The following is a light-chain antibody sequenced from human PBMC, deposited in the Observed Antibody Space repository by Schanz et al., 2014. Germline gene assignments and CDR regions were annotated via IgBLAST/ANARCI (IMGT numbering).Light chain of an antibody. CDR3: SSYTSYATGV. CDR1: SSDIGGYNY. Sequence: QSALTQPASVSGSPGQSITISCTGTSSDIGGYNYVSWYQQHPGKAPKVMIFDVSNRPSGVSNRFSGSKSGNTASLTISGLQTEDEADYYCSSYTSYATGVFGGGTKLTVL. J-gene: IGLJ3*02. V-gene: IGLV2-14*03. CDR2: DVS.